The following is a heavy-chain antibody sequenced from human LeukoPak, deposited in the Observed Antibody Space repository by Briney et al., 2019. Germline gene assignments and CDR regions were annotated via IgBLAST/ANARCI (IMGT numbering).Heavy chain of an antibody. CDR1: GYTFTGYH. CDR3: ARGGSLRYFDWPGLP. D-gene: IGHD3-9*01. CDR2: INPNSGGT. V-gene: IGHV1-2*02. J-gene: IGHJ5*02. Sequence: ASVKVSCKASGYTFTGYHMHWVRQAPGQGLEWMGWINPNSGGTNYAQKFQGRVTMTRDTSISTAYMELSRLRSDDTAVYYCARGGSLRYFDWPGLPWGQGTLVTVSS.